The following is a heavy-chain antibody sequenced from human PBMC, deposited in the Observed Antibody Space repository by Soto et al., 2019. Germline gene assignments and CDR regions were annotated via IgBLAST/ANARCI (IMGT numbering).Heavy chain of an antibody. V-gene: IGHV3-11*01. CDR1: GFTFSDYY. CDR3: ARDDMGYYDSSGYPNY. CDR2: ISSSGSTI. D-gene: IGHD3-22*01. J-gene: IGHJ4*02. Sequence: GGSLRLSCAASGFTFSDYYMGWIRQAPGKGLEWVSYISSSGSTIYYADSVKGRFTISRDNAKNSLYLQMNSLRAEDTAVYYCARDDMGYYDSSGYPNYWGQGTLVTVSS.